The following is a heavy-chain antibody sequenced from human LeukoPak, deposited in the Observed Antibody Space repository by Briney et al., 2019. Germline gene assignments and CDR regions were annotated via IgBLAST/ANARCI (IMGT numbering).Heavy chain of an antibody. CDR3: AQIRHSWFYFDS. Sequence: EPGPVLVKPPGTLTLTCNVSGFSFTTGRMGVSWIRQPPVQALEWLAHIFSNDKESYKTSLKSRLSISKDTSKSQVVLTLTNMHPADTALYYCAQIRHSWFYFDSWGQGTLVTVSS. V-gene: IGHV2-26*01. CDR2: IFSNDKE. J-gene: IGHJ4*02. D-gene: IGHD3-10*01. CDR1: GFSFTTGRMG.